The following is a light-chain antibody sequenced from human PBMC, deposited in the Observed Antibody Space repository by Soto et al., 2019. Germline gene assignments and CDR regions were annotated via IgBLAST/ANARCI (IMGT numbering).Light chain of an antibody. Sequence: SVLTQPASVSGSPVQTISIPRTGTSRDVGGYDYVSWYQQHPGKAPNLMIYEVSSRPLAVSYRFSGSKSGDTASLTISGLQAEDEADYYCTSYTSSSTLDVYGTGTKATVL. J-gene: IGLJ1*01. CDR2: EVS. CDR3: TSYTSSSTLDV. V-gene: IGLV2-14*01. CDR1: SRDVGGYDY.